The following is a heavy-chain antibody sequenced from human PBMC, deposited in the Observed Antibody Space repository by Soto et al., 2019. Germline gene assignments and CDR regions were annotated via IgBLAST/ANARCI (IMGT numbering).Heavy chain of an antibody. J-gene: IGHJ5*01. CDR3: ARTRNGGVADSFDS. D-gene: IGHD3-3*01. CDR2: ISRDGSYI. CDR1: GFTFSRHA. V-gene: IGHV3-30*04. Sequence: PGGSLRLSCAASGFTFSRHAIHWVRLTPGRGLEWVLAISRDGSYIYYTDSVKGRFTVSRDNSKNTVFVQMNRLIPDDTAVYFCARTRNGGVADSFDSWGQGTRVTVS.